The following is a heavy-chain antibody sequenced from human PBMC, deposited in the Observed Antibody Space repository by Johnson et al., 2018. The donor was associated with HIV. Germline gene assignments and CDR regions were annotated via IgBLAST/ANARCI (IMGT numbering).Heavy chain of an antibody. J-gene: IGHJ3*02. CDR2: ISGSGDTT. D-gene: IGHD6-13*01. Sequence: VQLVESGGGLVQPGGSLRLSCAASAFTFSKYAMSWVRQAPGKGLEWVSGISGSGDTTDYADSVKGRFTISRDNAKNSLYLQMNSLTTEDTAVYYCAKEGLRSSLGSGDAFDIWGQGTMVTVSS. CDR1: AFTFSKYA. V-gene: IGHV3-23*04. CDR3: AKEGLRSSLGSGDAFDI.